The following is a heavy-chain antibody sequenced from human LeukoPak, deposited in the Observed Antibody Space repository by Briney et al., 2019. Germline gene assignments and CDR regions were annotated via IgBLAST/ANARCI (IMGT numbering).Heavy chain of an antibody. V-gene: IGHV3-30*18. CDR3: AKDHEDIVVVPAARYYYYGMDV. J-gene: IGHJ6*04. D-gene: IGHD2-2*01. CDR2: ISYDGSNK. Sequence: PGRSLRLSCAASGFTFSSYGMHWVRQAPGKGLEWVAVISYDGSNKYHADSVKGRFTISRDNSKNTLYLQMNSLRAEDTAVYYCAKDHEDIVVVPAARYYYYGMDVWGKGTTVTVSS. CDR1: GFTFSSYG.